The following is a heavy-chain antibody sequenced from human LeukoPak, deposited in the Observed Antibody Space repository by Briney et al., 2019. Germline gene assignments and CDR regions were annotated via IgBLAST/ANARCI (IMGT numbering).Heavy chain of an antibody. CDR3: ARAPGRDGYNWFDY. D-gene: IGHD5-24*01. J-gene: IGHJ4*02. CDR2: VHFSGST. V-gene: IGHV4-59*01. CDR1: CGSISSSY. Sequence: PSETLSLTCTVSCGSISSSYCSWFYRRGIRQPPGQGLVWVGLVHFSGSTKYNPSPKRRVTLSVDTSKSHFSLKLSSVTAADTAVYYCARAPGRDGYNWFDYWGQGTLVTVSS.